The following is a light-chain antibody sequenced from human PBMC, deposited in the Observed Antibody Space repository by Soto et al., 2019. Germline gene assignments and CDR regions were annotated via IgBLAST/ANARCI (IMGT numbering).Light chain of an antibody. J-gene: IGKJ4*01. CDR3: QQYFSAPLT. Sequence: DIVMTQSPDSLAVSLGERATINCKSSQSVLHSSNNKNYLAWYQQTPGQPPKLLIYWASTRGSGVPDRFGASGSGTAFTLTISSLQAEDVAVYYCQQYFSAPLTFGGGTKVGIK. V-gene: IGKV4-1*01. CDR1: QSVLHSSNNKNY. CDR2: WAS.